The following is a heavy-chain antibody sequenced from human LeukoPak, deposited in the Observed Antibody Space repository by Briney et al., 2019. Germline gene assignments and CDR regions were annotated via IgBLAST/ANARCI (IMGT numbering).Heavy chain of an antibody. CDR3: ARDWGAYYHFFDY. CDR1: GFSMSVYW. Sequence: GGSLRLSCEASGFSMSVYWMSWVRQAPGKGREWVGNVKQDGSERNYVDSVKGRITISRDSAKKSMYLQMNSLRAEDTAVYYCARDWGAYYHFFDYWGQGTLVTVSS. CDR2: VKQDGSER. J-gene: IGHJ4*02. V-gene: IGHV3-7*01. D-gene: IGHD3-22*01.